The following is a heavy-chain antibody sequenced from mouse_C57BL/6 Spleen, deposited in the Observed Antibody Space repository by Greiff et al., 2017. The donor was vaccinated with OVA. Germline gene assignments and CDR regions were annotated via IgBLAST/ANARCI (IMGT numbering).Heavy chain of an antibody. J-gene: IGHJ2*01. CDR3: ASGGNYYFDY. CDR1: GFTFSDYG. Sequence: EVHLVESGGGLVKPGGSLKLSCAASGFTFSDYGMHWVRQAPEKGLEWVAYISRGSSTIYYAATVTGRFTISRDNAKNTLFLQLTSLRSEDTAMYYCASGGNYYFDYWGQGTTLTVSS. D-gene: IGHD2-1*01. CDR2: ISRGSSTI. V-gene: IGHV5-17*01.